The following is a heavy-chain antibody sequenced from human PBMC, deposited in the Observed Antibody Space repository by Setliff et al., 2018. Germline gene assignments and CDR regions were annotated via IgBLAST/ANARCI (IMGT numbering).Heavy chain of an antibody. J-gene: IGHJ6*03. Sequence: VKVSCKAFGYTFSALYIHWVRQAPGQGLEWMGWMNPDSGVTKFGQKFQGRVAMTRDAAINTAFMELSSLTSDDTAVYYCARDAIAKTFSYYYSYMDVWGKGTPVTVSS. D-gene: IGHD3-10*01. CDR2: MNPDSGVT. V-gene: IGHV1-2*02. CDR1: GYTFSALY. CDR3: ARDAIAKTFSYYYSYMDV.